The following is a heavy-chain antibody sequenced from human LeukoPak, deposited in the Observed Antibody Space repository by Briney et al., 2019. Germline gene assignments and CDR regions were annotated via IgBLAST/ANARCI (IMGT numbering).Heavy chain of an antibody. Sequence: SETLSLTCTVSGGSISSGGYYWSWIRQPAGKGLEWIGRIYTSGSTNYNPSLKSRVTVSVDTSKNQFSLKLSSVTAADTAVYYCARELTPIVVVPAAKDWFDPWGQGTLVTVSS. J-gene: IGHJ5*02. CDR2: IYTSGST. D-gene: IGHD2-2*01. CDR1: GGSISSGGYY. CDR3: ARELTPIVVVPAAKDWFDP. V-gene: IGHV4-61*02.